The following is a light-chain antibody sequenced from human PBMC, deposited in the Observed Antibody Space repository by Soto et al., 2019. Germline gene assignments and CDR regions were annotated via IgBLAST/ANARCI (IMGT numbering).Light chain of an antibody. CDR2: DAS. CDR1: QSVSRD. V-gene: IGKV3-11*01. CDR3: QQRTNWPWS. Sequence: DIVLTQSPATLSLSPGERATLSCRASQSVSRDLVWYQQKPGQAPRLLIYDASNRATGIPARFSGSGSGTDFTLTISSLEPEDFAVYYCQQRTNWPWSFGQGTKVDI. J-gene: IGKJ1*01.